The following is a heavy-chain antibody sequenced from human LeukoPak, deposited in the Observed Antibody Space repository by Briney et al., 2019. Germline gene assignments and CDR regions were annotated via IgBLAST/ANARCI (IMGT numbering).Heavy chain of an antibody. Sequence: ASVTVSFKSSGYTFTFYYMHWVRQAPGQGLEWMGWINPNSGGTNYAQKFQGRVNMTRDTSISTAYMELSRLRSDDTAVYYCASALYSGNDLDYWGQGTLVTVSS. D-gene: IGHD5-12*01. CDR2: INPNSGGT. CDR3: ASALYSGNDLDY. J-gene: IGHJ4*02. CDR1: GYTFTFYY. V-gene: IGHV1-2*02.